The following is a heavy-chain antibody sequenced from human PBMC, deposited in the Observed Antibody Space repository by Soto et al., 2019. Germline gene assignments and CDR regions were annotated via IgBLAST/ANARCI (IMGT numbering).Heavy chain of an antibody. D-gene: IGHD3-22*01. V-gene: IGHV3-7*03. CDR2: IKQDGSEK. CDR1: GFTFSSYA. CDR3: AREGRYDSSGYHYYYYYGMDV. J-gene: IGHJ6*02. Sequence: GGSLRLSCAASGFTFSSYAMSWVRQAPGKGLEWVANIKQDGSEKYYVDSVKGRFTISRDNAKSSLYLQMNSLRAEDTAVYYCAREGRYDSSGYHYYYYYGMDVWGQGTTVTVSS.